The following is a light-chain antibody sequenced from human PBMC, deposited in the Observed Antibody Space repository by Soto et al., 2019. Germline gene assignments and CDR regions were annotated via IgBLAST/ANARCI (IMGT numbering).Light chain of an antibody. CDR3: QQYGSSPPYT. Sequence: EIVLTQSPGTMSLSPGVRATLSCRASQSVSSSYLAWYQKKPGQDPRLLIYGGSSRATGIPDRFSGSGSGTDFTLTISRLEPEDFAVYYCQQYGSSPPYTFGQGTELEIK. CDR1: QSVSSSY. J-gene: IGKJ2*01. CDR2: GGS. V-gene: IGKV3-20*01.